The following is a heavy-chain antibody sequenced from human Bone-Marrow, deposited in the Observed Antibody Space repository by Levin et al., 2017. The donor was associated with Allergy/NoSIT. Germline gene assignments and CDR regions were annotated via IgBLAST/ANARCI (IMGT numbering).Heavy chain of an antibody. J-gene: IGHJ3*02. CDR3: ARPYPWQMVAYDI. D-gene: IGHD2-15*01. CDR2: IKQDGSEK. V-gene: IGHV3-7*05. CDR1: GFTFSSFW. Sequence: GESLKISCAASGFTFSSFWMSWLRQAPGKGLEWVANIKQDGSEKHYVNSVKGRFTISRDNAKNSTYLQMNSLRAEDTAVYYCARPYPWQMVAYDIWGQGTMVTVSS.